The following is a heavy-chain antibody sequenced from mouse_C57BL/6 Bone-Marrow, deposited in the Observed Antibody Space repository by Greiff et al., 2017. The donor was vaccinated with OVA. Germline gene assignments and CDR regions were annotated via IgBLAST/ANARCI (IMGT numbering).Heavy chain of an antibody. V-gene: IGHV1-81*01. Sequence: LVESGAELARPGASVKLSCKASGYTFTSYGISWVKQRTGQGLEWIGEIYPRSGNTYYNEKFKGKATLTADKSSSTAYMELRSLTSEDSAVYFCARGVYDGYYDAMDYWGQGTSVTVSS. CDR3: ARGVYDGYYDAMDY. CDR1: GYTFTSYG. D-gene: IGHD2-3*01. CDR2: IYPRSGNT. J-gene: IGHJ4*01.